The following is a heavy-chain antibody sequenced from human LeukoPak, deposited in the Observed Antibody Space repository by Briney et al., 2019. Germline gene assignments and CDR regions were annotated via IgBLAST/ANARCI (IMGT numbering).Heavy chain of an antibody. Sequence: SETLSLTCTVSGYSISSGYYWSWIRQPPGKGLEWIGYIYYSGSTNYNPSLKSRVTISVDTSKNQFSLKLSSVTAADTAVYYCARGDRVAGLDYWGQGTLVTASS. CDR2: IYYSGST. V-gene: IGHV4-61*01. D-gene: IGHD6-19*01. J-gene: IGHJ4*02. CDR3: ARGDRVAGLDY. CDR1: GYSISSGYY.